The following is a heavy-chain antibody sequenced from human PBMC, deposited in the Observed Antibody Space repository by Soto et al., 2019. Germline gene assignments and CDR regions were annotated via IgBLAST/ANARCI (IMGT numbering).Heavy chain of an antibody. V-gene: IGHV4-59*12. CDR2: VYYTGST. D-gene: IGHD3-9*01. Sequence: SETLSLTCTVSGGSITNYYWTRIRQTPGKGLEWIGYVYYTGSTNYNPSLKSRVHISIDTSKNEFYLNLTSVTAAETAIYYCARVVLRYFDWLSDYFDYWGQGTLVTVSS. CDR3: ARVVLRYFDWLSDYFDY. J-gene: IGHJ4*02. CDR1: GGSITNYY.